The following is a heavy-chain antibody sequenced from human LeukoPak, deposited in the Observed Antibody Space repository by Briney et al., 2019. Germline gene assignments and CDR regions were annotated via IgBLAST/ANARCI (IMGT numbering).Heavy chain of an antibody. V-gene: IGHV4-39*01. Sequence: SETLSLTCTVSGGSISSSTYYWGWIRRPPGKGLEWIASIYYSGTTHYNPSLKSRVTMSVDTSKNQFSLKLSAVTAADTAVYYCARQFHGSGYVDDLWGQGTLVTVSS. CDR3: ARQFHGSGYVDDL. D-gene: IGHD5-12*01. J-gene: IGHJ5*02. CDR1: GGSISSSTYY. CDR2: IYYSGTT.